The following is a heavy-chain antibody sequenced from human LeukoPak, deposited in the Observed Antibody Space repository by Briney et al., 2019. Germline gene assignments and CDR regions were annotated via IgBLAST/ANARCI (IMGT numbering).Heavy chain of an antibody. D-gene: IGHD2-8*01. CDR3: ARAMGYFDY. V-gene: IGHV3-30-3*01. CDR1: GFTFSSYA. Sequence: PGGSLRLSCAASGFTFSSYAMHWVRQAPGKGLEWVAVISYDGSNKYYADSVKGRFTISRDNSENTLYLQMNSLRAEDTAVYYCARAMGYFDYWGQGTLVTVSS. CDR2: ISYDGSNK. J-gene: IGHJ4*02.